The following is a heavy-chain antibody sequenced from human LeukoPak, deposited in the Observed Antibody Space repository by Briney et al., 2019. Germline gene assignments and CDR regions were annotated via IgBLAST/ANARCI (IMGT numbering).Heavy chain of an antibody. CDR3: AKVEGSKAFYRIAAAALDY. J-gene: IGHJ4*02. Sequence: GGSLRLSCAASGFTFSSYGMHWVRQAPGKGLEWVAVISYDGSNKYYADSVKGRFTISRDNSKNTLYLQMNSLRAEDTAVYYCAKVEGSKAFYRIAAAALDYWGQGTLVTVSS. CDR2: ISYDGSNK. D-gene: IGHD6-13*01. V-gene: IGHV3-30*18. CDR1: GFTFSSYG.